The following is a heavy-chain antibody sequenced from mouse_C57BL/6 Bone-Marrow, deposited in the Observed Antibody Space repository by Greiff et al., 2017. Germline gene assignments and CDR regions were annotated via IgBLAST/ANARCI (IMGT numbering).Heavy chain of an antibody. Sequence: EVKLVESGGGLVKPGGSLKLSCAASGFTFSSYTMSWVRQTPEKRLEWVATISGGGGNTYYPASVKGRFTISRDKDKNSLYLQMRSLMAEDTALYDCARQELVYWYFDVWGTGTTVTVSS. J-gene: IGHJ1*03. CDR2: ISGGGGNT. CDR1: GFTFSSYT. CDR3: ARQELVYWYFDV. V-gene: IGHV5-9*01.